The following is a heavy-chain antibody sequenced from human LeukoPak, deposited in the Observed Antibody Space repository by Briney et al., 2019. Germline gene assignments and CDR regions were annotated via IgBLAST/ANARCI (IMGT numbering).Heavy chain of an antibody. CDR2: IKQDGSEK. V-gene: IGHV3-7*04. D-gene: IGHD3-10*01. CDR3: ARDYGSGNFDY. J-gene: IGHJ4*02. CDR1: GFTFSSYW. Sequence: PGGSLRLSCAASGFTFSSYWMSWVRQAPGKGLEWVAGIKQDGSEKYYVDSVKGRFTISRDNAKNSSYLQMNSLRAEDTAVYYCARDYGSGNFDYWGQGTLVTVSA.